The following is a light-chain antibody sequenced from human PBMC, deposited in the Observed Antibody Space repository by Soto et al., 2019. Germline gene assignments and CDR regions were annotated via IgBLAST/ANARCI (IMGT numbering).Light chain of an antibody. CDR1: QSISSY. CDR3: QQVYVYPST. CDR2: AAS. J-gene: IGKJ4*01. Sequence: DVQMTQSPSSLSASVGDRVTITCRASQSISSYLNWYQQKPGKAPKLLIYAASTLQSGVPSRFSGGGSGTDFTLTISSLQPEDFATYYCQQVYVYPSTFGGGTKV. V-gene: IGKV1-39*01.